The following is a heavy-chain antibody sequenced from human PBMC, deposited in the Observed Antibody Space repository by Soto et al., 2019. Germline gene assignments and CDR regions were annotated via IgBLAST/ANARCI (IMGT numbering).Heavy chain of an antibody. Sequence: QLQRQESGSGLVKPSQTLSLTCAVSGGSISSGGYSWSWIRQPPGKGLEWIGYIYHSGSTYYNPSLKSRVTISVDRSKNQFSLMLSSVTAADTAVYYCAAGGGLPRYYWGQGTLVTVSS. CDR2: IYHSGST. J-gene: IGHJ4*02. CDR3: AAGGGLPRYY. V-gene: IGHV4-30-2*01. CDR1: GGSISSGGYS. D-gene: IGHD5-12*01.